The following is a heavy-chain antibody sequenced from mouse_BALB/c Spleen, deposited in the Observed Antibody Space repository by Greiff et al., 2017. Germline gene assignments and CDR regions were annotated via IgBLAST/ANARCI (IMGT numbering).Heavy chain of an antibody. V-gene: IGHV1-69*02. CDR2: IDPSDSET. CDR3: ARSGGNYDV. D-gene: IGHD3-1*01. J-gene: IGHJ1*01. CDR1: GYTFTSYW. Sequence: QVQLQQPGAELVKPGAPVKLSCKASGYTFTSYWMNWVKQRPGRGLEWIGRIDPSDSETHYNQKFKDKATLTVDKSSSTAYIQLSSLTSEDSAVYFCARSGGNYDVWGAGTTVTVSS.